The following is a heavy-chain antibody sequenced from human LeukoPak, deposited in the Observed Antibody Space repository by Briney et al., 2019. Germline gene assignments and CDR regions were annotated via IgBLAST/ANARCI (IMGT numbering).Heavy chain of an antibody. CDR1: GGSISSGGYS. D-gene: IGHD4-23*01. CDR3: AGRSGGNSAEFDY. J-gene: IGHJ4*02. V-gene: IGHV4-30-2*01. Sequence: PSQTLSLTCAVSGGSISSGGYSWSWIRQPPGKGLEWIGYIYHSGSTYYNPSLKSRVTISVDRSKNQFSLKLSSVTAADTAVYYCAGRSGGNSAEFDYWGQGTLVTVSS. CDR2: IYHSGST.